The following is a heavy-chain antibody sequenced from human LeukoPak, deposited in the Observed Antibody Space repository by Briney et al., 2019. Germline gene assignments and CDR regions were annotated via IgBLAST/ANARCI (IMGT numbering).Heavy chain of an antibody. V-gene: IGHV3-53*01. CDR3: ARARDYVWGSYRPILAFDI. CDR1: GFTVSSNY. CDR2: IYSGGST. D-gene: IGHD3-16*02. J-gene: IGHJ3*02. Sequence: GGSLRLSCAASGFTVSSNYMSWVRQAPGKGLEWVSVIYSGGSTYYADSVKGRFTISRDNSKNTLYLQMNSLRAEDTAVYYCARARDYVWGSYRPILAFDIWGQGTMVTVSS.